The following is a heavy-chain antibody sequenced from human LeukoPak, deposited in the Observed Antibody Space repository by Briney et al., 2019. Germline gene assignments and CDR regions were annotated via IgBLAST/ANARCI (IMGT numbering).Heavy chain of an antibody. Sequence: ASVKVSCKASGYTFTGYYVHWVRQAPGQGLEWMGRINPNSGGTNYAQKFQGRVTMTRDTSISTAYMELSRLRSDDTAVYYCARTYSSGGGDYWGQGTLVTVSS. CDR2: INPNSGGT. D-gene: IGHD6-19*01. CDR1: GYTFTGYY. V-gene: IGHV1-2*06. J-gene: IGHJ4*02. CDR3: ARTYSSGGGDY.